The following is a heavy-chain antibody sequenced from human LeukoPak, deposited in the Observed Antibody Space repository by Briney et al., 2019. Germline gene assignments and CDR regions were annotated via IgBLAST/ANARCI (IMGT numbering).Heavy chain of an antibody. CDR3: ARDRTRDNPDPRYSGSYRVWGGFDP. J-gene: IGHJ5*02. V-gene: IGHV1-18*01. D-gene: IGHD1-26*01. CDR2: ISGQHGKT. CDR1: GYTFNTYG. Sequence: ASVKVSCKASGYTFNTYGVIWVRQAPGKGFEWLGWISGQHGKTTYPQKFQDRVRMTTDTSTSTAYMELRSLRSDDTAVYYCARDRTRDNPDPRYSGSYRVWGGFDPWGQGTLVTVSS.